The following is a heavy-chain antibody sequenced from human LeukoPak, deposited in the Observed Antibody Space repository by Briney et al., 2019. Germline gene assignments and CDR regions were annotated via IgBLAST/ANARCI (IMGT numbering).Heavy chain of an antibody. J-gene: IGHJ4*02. CDR3: ARDYWDYFDY. CDR1: GFTFSSYE. D-gene: IGHD2-15*01. Sequence: GGSLRLSCAASGFTFSSYEMNWVRQAPGKGLEWVSYISSSGSTIYYADSVKGRFTISRDNAKNSPYLQMNSLRAEDTAVYYCARDYWDYFDYWGQGTLVTVSS. CDR2: ISSSGSTI. V-gene: IGHV3-48*03.